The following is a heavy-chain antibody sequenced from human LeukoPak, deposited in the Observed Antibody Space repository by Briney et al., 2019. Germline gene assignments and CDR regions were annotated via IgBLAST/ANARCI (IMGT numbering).Heavy chain of an antibody. CDR3: ASNSGYDLDYYYMDV. CDR2: IYSGGST. J-gene: IGHJ6*03. CDR1: GFTVSSNY. D-gene: IGHD5-12*01. V-gene: IGHV3-53*01. Sequence: GGSLTLSCAASGFTVSSNYMSWVRQAPGKGLEWVAVIYSGGSTYYADSVKGRFTISIDNSKNSLYLQMNSLRAEDTAVYYCASNSGYDLDYYYMDVWGKGATVTVSS.